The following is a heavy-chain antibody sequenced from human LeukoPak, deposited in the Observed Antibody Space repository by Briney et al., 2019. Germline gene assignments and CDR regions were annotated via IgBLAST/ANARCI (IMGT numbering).Heavy chain of an antibody. D-gene: IGHD2-2*01. J-gene: IGHJ5*02. V-gene: IGHV4-4*07. CDR2: IYTSGST. Sequence: SETLSLTCTVSGGSTSSYYWSWIRQPAGKGLEWIGRIYTSGSTNYNPSLKSRVTMSVDTSKNQFSLKLSSVTAADTAVYYCARDGEYQLLYNWFDPWGQGTLVTVSS. CDR1: GGSTSSYY. CDR3: ARDGEYQLLYNWFDP.